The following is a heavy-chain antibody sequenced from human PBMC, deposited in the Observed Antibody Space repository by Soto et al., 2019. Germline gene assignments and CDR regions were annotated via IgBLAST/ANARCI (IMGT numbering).Heavy chain of an antibody. V-gene: IGHV3-21*01. Sequence: PGGSLRLSCAASGFPFSSYSMNWVRQAPGKGLEWVSSISSSSSYIYYADSVKGRFTISRDNAKNSLYLQMNSLRAEDTAVYYCARGPGGDPDYWGQGTLVTVSS. CDR1: GFPFSSYS. D-gene: IGHD3-16*01. CDR2: ISSSSSYI. CDR3: ARGPGGDPDY. J-gene: IGHJ4*02.